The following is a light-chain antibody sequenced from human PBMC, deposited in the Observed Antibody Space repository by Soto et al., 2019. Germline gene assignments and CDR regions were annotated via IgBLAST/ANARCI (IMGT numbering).Light chain of an antibody. CDR2: EVT. V-gene: IGLV2-14*01. CDR3: SSYTSSSTLVV. CDR1: SSDVGGYNY. Sequence: QSALTQPASVSGSPGQSITISCTGTSSDVGGYNYVSWYQQHPGNAPKLMIYEVTNRPSGVSHRFSGSKSGNTASLTISGLQAEDEADYYCSSYTSSSTLVVVGGGTKLTVL. J-gene: IGLJ2*01.